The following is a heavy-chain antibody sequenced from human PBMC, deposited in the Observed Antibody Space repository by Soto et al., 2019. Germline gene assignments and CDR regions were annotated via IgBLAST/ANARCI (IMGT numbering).Heavy chain of an antibody. J-gene: IGHJ5*02. CDR3: ARGLRGNQGSGIHDWFDP. Sequence: LSLTCTVSGGSISTYYWSWIRQPPGKGLEWIGYIYYSGSTKYNSSLKSRVTISVDTSKNHFALKLSSVTAADTAVYYCARGLRGNQGSGIHDWFDPWGQGTLVTVSS. CDR1: GGSISTYY. V-gene: IGHV4-59*13. D-gene: IGHD3-10*01. CDR2: IYYSGST.